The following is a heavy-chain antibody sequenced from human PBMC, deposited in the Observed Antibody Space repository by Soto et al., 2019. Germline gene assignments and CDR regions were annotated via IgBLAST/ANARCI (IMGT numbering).Heavy chain of an antibody. J-gene: IGHJ6*02. CDR2: INPNSGGT. CDR1: GYTFTGYY. V-gene: IGHV1-2*04. D-gene: IGHD2-2*01. Sequence: ASVKVSCKASGYTFTGYYMHWVRQAPGQGLEWMGWINPNSGGTNYAQKFQGWVTMTRDTSISTAYMELSRLRSDDTAVYYCARSRIVVVPAPITPPGMDVWGQGTTVTVSS. CDR3: ARSRIVVVPAPITPPGMDV.